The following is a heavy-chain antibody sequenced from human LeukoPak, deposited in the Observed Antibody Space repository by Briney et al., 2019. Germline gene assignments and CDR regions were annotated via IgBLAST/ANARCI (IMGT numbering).Heavy chain of an antibody. CDR2: ISSSGSTI. V-gene: IGHV3-48*03. CDR1: GFTFSSYE. J-gene: IGHJ4*02. Sequence: GGSLRLSCAASGFTFSSYEMNWVRQAPGKGLEGVSYISSSGSTIYYADSVKGGFTISTDNAKNSLFLQMNILRAEDTALYYCARSLYYYDSSGYYGIDYWGQGTLVTVSS. D-gene: IGHD3-22*01. CDR3: ARSLYYYDSSGYYGIDY.